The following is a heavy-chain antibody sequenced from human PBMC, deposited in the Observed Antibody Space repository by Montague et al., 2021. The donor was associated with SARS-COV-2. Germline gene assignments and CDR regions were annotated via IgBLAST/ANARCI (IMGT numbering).Heavy chain of an antibody. J-gene: IGHJ6*02. CDR2: INWDGGRT. Sequence: SLRLSCAASGFTFGDYGMSWVRQAPGKGLEWVSGINWDGGRTGYADSVKGRFTISRDNAKNSLYLQMNSLRVEDPALYYCASLLLWFGDVYGMDVWGQGTTVTVSS. D-gene: IGHD3-10*01. V-gene: IGHV3-20*04. CDR1: GFTFGDYG. CDR3: ASLLLWFGDVYGMDV.